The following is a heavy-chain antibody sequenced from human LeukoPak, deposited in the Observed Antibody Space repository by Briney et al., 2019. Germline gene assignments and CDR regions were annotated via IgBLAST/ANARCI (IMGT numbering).Heavy chain of an antibody. CDR3: AVWTSGNY. CDR1: GFTFNGSW. D-gene: IGHD1-1*01. Sequence: FTSSASGFTFNGSWMNWVRQAPGKGLEWVANMDPSGSQTRFVDSVKGRFTISQDDPGTSLYLEMHSLRAEDTAIYYCAVWTSGNYWGQGALVTVSS. CDR2: MDPSGSQT. J-gene: IGHJ4*02. V-gene: IGHV3-7*01.